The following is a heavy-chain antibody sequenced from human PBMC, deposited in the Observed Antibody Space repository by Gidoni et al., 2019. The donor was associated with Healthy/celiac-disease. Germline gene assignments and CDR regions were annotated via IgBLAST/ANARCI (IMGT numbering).Heavy chain of an antibody. CDR1: GYTFTSYA. CDR2: INAGNGNT. V-gene: IGHV1-3*01. J-gene: IGHJ1*01. D-gene: IGHD3-22*01. Sequence: QVQLVQSGAEVKKPGASVKVSCKASGYTFTSYAMHWVRQAPGQRLEWMGWINAGNGNTKDSQKFQGRVTITRDTAASTAYMEQSSLRSEDTAVYYCARPHSQYYYDSSGYFQHWGQGTLVTVSS. CDR3: ARPHSQYYYDSSGYFQH.